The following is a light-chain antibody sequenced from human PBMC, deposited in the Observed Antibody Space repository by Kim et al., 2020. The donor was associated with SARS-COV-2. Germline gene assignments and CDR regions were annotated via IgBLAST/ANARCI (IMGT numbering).Light chain of an antibody. Sequence: GQSITLSCTGTSSDVGIYNDVSWYQQHPGKAPKLIFYDVTSRPAGVSDRFSGCKSGNTASLTISGLQIDDEADYYCVSYTSSITLVFGGGTQLTVL. J-gene: IGLJ2*01. CDR1: SSDVGIYND. CDR3: VSYTSSITLV. V-gene: IGLV2-14*03. CDR2: DVT.